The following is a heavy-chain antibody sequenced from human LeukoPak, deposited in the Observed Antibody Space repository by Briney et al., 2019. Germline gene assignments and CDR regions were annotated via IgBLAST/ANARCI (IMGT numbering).Heavy chain of an antibody. D-gene: IGHD2-2*01. Sequence: KAGGSLSLSCAASGFTFSDYYMSWIRQAPGKGLEWVSYISSSGSTIYYADSVKGRFTISRDNAKNSLYLQMNSLRAEDTAVYYCARAEDIVVVPAAMEYWGQGTLVTVSS. CDR2: ISSSGSTI. V-gene: IGHV3-11*01. CDR1: GFTFSDYY. J-gene: IGHJ4*02. CDR3: ARAEDIVVVPAAMEY.